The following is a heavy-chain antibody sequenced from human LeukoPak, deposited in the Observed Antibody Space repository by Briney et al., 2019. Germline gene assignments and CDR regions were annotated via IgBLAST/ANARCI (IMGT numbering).Heavy chain of an antibody. CDR1: GGTFNSYG. CDR2: VIPIFGTA. V-gene: IGHV1-69*13. Sequence: SVTVSFTASGGTFNSYGISWVRQAPGEGVEWVGGVIPIFGTANYAQKFQGRVTITADESTSTAYMELSSLRSEDTAVYYCALRGPEMATEVEPIDYWGQGTLVTVSS. D-gene: IGHD5-24*01. CDR3: ALRGPEMATEVEPIDY. J-gene: IGHJ4*02.